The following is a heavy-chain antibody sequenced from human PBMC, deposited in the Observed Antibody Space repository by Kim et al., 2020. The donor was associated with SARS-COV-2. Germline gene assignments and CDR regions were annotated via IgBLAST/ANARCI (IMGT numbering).Heavy chain of an antibody. Sequence: YNPSLKSRVTISVDTSKNQFSLKLSSVTAADTAVYYCARGLAAAGWFDPWGQGTLVTVSS. D-gene: IGHD6-13*01. CDR3: ARGLAAAGWFDP. J-gene: IGHJ5*02. V-gene: IGHV4-59*09.